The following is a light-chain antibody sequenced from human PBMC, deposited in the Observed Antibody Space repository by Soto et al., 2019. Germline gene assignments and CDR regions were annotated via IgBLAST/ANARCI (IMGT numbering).Light chain of an antibody. CDR2: DAS. Sequence: EIVLTQSPGTLSLSPGERATLSCRASQSVSSSYLAWYQLKPGQAPRLLIYDASSRATGIPDRFSGSGSGTDFTLNISRLEPEDFAVYYCQQYGSSPRTFGQGTKVEIK. J-gene: IGKJ1*01. CDR3: QQYGSSPRT. CDR1: QSVSSSY. V-gene: IGKV3-20*01.